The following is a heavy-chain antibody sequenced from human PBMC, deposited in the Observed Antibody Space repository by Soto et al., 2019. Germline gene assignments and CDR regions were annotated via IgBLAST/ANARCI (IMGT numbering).Heavy chain of an antibody. CDR3: ARDTSSRSAAGVVMGYMDV. D-gene: IGHD3-3*01. CDR2: IYSGGST. Sequence: QPGGSLRLSCAASGFTVSSNYMSWVRQAPGKGLEWVSVIYSGGSTYYADSVKGRFTISRDNSKNTLYLQMNSLRAEDTAVYYCARDTSSRSAAGVVMGYMDVWGKGTTVTVSS. CDR1: GFTVSSNY. V-gene: IGHV3-66*01. J-gene: IGHJ6*03.